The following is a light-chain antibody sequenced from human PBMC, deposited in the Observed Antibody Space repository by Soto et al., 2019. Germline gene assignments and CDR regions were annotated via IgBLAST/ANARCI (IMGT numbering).Light chain of an antibody. J-gene: IGLJ3*02. CDR1: SSDVGSYNL. CDR3: CSYAGSSTWV. V-gene: IGLV2-23*02. CDR2: EVS. Sequence: QAASVSGSPGQSITISCTGTSSDVGSYNLVSWYQQHPGKAPKLMIYEVSKRPSGVSNRFSGSKSGNTASLTISGLQAEDEAVYYCCSYAGSSTWVFGGGTKLPVL.